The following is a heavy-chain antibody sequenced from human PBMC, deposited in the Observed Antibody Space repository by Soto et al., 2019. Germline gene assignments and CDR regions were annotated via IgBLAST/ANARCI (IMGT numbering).Heavy chain of an antibody. J-gene: IGHJ5*02. D-gene: IGHD3-22*01. CDR2: IYHSVST. V-gene: IGHV4-4*02. CDR1: GGSISSSNW. Sequence: QVQLQESGPGLVKPSGTLSLTCAVSGGSISSSNWGMWVRQPPGKGLELVGEIYHSVSTNYNSALKSLVPKSVDKPKNHFSPKLSSVTAADTAVYYCARRGTYYDSSRNCFDPWGQGTLVTVSS. CDR3: ARRGTYYDSSRNCFDP.